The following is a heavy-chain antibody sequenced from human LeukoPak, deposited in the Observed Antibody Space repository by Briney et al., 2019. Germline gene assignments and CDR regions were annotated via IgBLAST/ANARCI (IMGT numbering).Heavy chain of an antibody. J-gene: IGHJ4*02. CDR1: GFTFSSDW. CDR2: INRDGRST. V-gene: IGHV3-74*01. Sequence: PGGSLRLSCAASGFTFSSDWMHWVRQAPGKGLVWVSRINRDGRSTTYADSVKGRFTISRDNAKNTLYLQMNSLRAEDTAVYYCARETEMANLDYWGQGTLVTISS. CDR3: ARETEMANLDY. D-gene: IGHD5-24*01.